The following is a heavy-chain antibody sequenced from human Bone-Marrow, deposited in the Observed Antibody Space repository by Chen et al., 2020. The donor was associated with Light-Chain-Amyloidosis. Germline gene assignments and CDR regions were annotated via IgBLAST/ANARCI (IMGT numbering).Heavy chain of an antibody. CDR2: ISGSGGST. D-gene: IGHD3-3*01. CDR1: GFTFGSYA. Sequence: ELQRLDAGGGWVRPGGSLRLSGAASGFTFGSYAMTWVRQAPGKGLEWVSAISGSGGSTYYADSVKGRFTISRDNSKNTLYLQMNSLRAEDTAVYYCAKFKVDFWSGFPPHFDYWGQGTLVTVSS. CDR3: AKFKVDFWSGFPPHFDY. J-gene: IGHJ4*02. V-gene: IGHV3-23*01.